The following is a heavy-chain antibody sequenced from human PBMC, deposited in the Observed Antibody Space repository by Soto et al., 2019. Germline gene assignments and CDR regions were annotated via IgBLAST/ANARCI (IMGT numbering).Heavy chain of an antibody. CDR3: AHRGSSGYYLDY. CDR2: IYWDDDK. CDR1: GFSLSTSGVG. J-gene: IGHJ4*02. D-gene: IGHD3-22*01. Sequence: QITLKEYGPTLVKPTQTLTLTFTFSGFSLSTSGVGWGWIRHPPGKALVWLALIYWDDDKRYSSSLKSRLTITKYTSKDHVVLTMTNMDPVETATYSCAHRGSSGYYLDYWGQGTLVTVSS. V-gene: IGHV2-5*02.